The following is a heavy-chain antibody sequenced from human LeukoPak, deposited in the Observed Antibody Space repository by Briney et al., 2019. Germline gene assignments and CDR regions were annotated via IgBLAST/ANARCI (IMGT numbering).Heavy chain of an antibody. CDR2: ISYDGSNK. J-gene: IGHJ3*02. Sequence: GRSLRLSCAASGFTFSSYAMHWVRQAPGKGLEWVAVISYDGSNKYYADSVKGRFTISRDNSKNTLYLQMNSLRTEDTAVYYCARELGAFDIWGQGTMVTVSS. CDR1: GFTFSSYA. V-gene: IGHV3-30-3*01. CDR3: ARELGAFDI. D-gene: IGHD7-27*01.